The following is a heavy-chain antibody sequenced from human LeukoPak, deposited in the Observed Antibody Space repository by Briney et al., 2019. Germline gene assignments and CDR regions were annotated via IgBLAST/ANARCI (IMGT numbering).Heavy chain of an antibody. J-gene: IGHJ4*02. CDR3: ASRYYDSSGYSDY. V-gene: IGHV4-34*01. D-gene: IGHD3-22*01. CDR2: INHSGST. Sequence: PSETLSLTCAVYGGSFSGYYWSWIRQPPGKGLEWIGEINHSGSTNYNPSLKSRVTISVDTSKNQFSLKLSSVTAADTAVYYCASRYYDSSGYSDYWGQGTLVTVSS. CDR1: GGSFSGYY.